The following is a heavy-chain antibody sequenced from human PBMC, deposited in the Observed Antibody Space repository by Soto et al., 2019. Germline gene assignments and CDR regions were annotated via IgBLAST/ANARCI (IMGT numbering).Heavy chain of an antibody. Sequence: QVQLQESGPGLVKPSQTLTLTCTVSGGSISSGGYYWSWIRQHPGKGLEWIGYIYYSGSTYYNPSLKSRVTISVDTSKNQFSLKLSSVTAADTAVYYCARGTVYQLLTRYNWFDPWGQGTLVTVSS. CDR3: ARGTVYQLLTRYNWFDP. J-gene: IGHJ5*02. V-gene: IGHV4-31*03. D-gene: IGHD2-2*01. CDR1: GGSISSGGYY. CDR2: IYYSGST.